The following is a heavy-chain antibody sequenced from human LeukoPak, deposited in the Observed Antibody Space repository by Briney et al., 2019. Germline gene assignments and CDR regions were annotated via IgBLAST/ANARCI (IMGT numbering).Heavy chain of an antibody. V-gene: IGHV3-21*01. J-gene: IGHJ4*02. CDR1: GLTFSSYS. D-gene: IGHD3-10*01. CDR3: ARVGWFGELLYYFDY. Sequence: GGSLRLSCAASGLTFSSYSMNWVRQAPGKGLEWVSSISSSSSYIYYADSVKGRFTISRDNAKNSLYLQMNSLRAEDTAVYYCARVGWFGELLYYFDYWGQGTLVTVSS. CDR2: ISSSSSYI.